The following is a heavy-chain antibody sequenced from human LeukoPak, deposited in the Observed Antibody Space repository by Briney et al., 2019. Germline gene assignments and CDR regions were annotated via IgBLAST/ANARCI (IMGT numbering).Heavy chain of an antibody. CDR2: INHSGST. V-gene: IGHV4-34*01. D-gene: IGHD5-12*01. Sequence: GSLRLSCAASGFSFSGYYWSWIRQPPGKGLEWIGEINHSGSTNYNPSLKSRVTISVDTSKNQFSLKLSSVTAADTAVYYCARGPLDSGYTYFDYWGQGTLVSVAS. CDR1: GFSFSGYY. J-gene: IGHJ4*02. CDR3: ARGPLDSGYTYFDY.